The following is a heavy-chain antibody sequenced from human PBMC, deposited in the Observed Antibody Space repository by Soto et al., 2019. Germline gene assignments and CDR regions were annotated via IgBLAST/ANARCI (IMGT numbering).Heavy chain of an antibody. CDR3: GKGPISRGIYRYTNNRAYYYYMDV. J-gene: IGHJ6*03. V-gene: IGHV4-34*01. Sequence: SETLSLTCAVYGGSFSGYYWSWIRQNPGKGLEWIGEINHSGSTNYNPSLKSRVTISVDTSKNQFSLKLSSVTAADTAVYYCGKGPISRGIYRYTNNRAYYYYMDVWGKGTTVTVSS. CDR2: INHSGST. D-gene: IGHD3-16*02. CDR1: GGSFSGYY.